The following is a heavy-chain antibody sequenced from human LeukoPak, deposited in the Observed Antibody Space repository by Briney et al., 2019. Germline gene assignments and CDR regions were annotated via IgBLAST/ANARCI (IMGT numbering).Heavy chain of an antibody. D-gene: IGHD5-18*01. CDR3: ANWRSYGSESPWFDY. CDR1: GFTFSSYG. Sequence: GGSLRLSCAASGFTFSSYGMHWVRQAPGKGLEWVAFIRYDGSNKYYADSVKGRFTISRDNSKNTLYLQMNSLRAEDTAVYYCANWRSYGSESPWFDYWGQGTLVTVSS. V-gene: IGHV3-30*02. CDR2: IRYDGSNK. J-gene: IGHJ4*02.